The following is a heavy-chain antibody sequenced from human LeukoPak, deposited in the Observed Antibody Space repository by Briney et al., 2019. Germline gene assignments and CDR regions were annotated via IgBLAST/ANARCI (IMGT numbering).Heavy chain of an antibody. CDR2: MNPNSGNT. J-gene: IGHJ6*03. CDR3: ASALGYSYGSNYMDV. V-gene: IGHV1-8*01. D-gene: IGHD5-18*01. CDR1: GYPFTSYD. Sequence: GASVKVSCKASGYPFTSYDINWVRQATGQGLEWMGWMNPNSGNTGYAQKFQGRVTMTRNTSISTAYMELSSLRSEDTAVYYCASALGYSYGSNYMDVWGKGTTVTVSS.